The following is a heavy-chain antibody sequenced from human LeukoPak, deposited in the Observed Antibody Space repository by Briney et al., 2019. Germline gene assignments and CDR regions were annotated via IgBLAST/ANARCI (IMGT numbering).Heavy chain of an antibody. CDR1: GYTFTSYY. CDR3: ARGDGYNYFFAAFDI. J-gene: IGHJ3*02. V-gene: IGHV1-46*04. Sequence: WASVKVSCKASGYTFTSYYMYWVRQAPGQGLEWMGIINPSGGSTSYAQKLQGRVTMTRDTATSTVYMELSSLRSEDTAVYYCARGDGYNYFFAAFDIWGQGTMVTVSS. D-gene: IGHD5-24*01. CDR2: INPSGGST.